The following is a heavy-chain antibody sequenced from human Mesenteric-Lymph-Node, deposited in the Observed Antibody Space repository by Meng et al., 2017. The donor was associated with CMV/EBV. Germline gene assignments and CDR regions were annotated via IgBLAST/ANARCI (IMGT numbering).Heavy chain of an antibody. Sequence: CKASGGTFSIYAISWVRQAPGQGLEGMRGIIPIFGTANYEQKFQGRVTITTDESTSTAYMELSSLRSEDTAVYDCARSEGDSSGYYPYWGQGTLVTVSS. V-gene: IGHV1-69*05. CDR1: GGTFSIYA. CDR3: ARSEGDSSGYYPY. D-gene: IGHD3-22*01. CDR2: IIPIFGTA. J-gene: IGHJ4*02.